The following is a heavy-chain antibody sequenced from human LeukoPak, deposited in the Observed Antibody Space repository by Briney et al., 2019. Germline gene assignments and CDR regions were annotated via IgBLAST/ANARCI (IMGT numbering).Heavy chain of an antibody. D-gene: IGHD6-19*01. CDR1: GFTFSSYG. CDR3: AKAGSSGWYMNYFDY. Sequence: GGSLRLSCAASGFTFSSYGMSWVRQAPGKGLEWVSAISGSGGSTYYADPVKGRFTISRDNSKNTLYLQMNSLRAEDTAVYYCAKAGSSGWYMNYFDYWGQGTLVTVSS. J-gene: IGHJ4*02. V-gene: IGHV3-23*01. CDR2: ISGSGGST.